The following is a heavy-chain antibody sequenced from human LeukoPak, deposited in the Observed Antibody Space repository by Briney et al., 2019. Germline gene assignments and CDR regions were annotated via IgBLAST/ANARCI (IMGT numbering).Heavy chain of an antibody. J-gene: IGHJ4*02. Sequence: ASVKVSCKASGYTFTSYGISWVRQAPGQGLEWMGWISAYNGNTNYAQKLQGRVTMSTDTSTSTAYMELRSLRSDDTAVYYCARSYDSSGYSGFDYWGQGTLVTVSS. V-gene: IGHV1-18*01. D-gene: IGHD3-22*01. CDR3: ARSYDSSGYSGFDY. CDR2: ISAYNGNT. CDR1: GYTFTSYG.